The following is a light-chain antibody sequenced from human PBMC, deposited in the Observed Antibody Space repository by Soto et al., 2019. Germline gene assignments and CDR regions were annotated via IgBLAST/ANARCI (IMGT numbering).Light chain of an antibody. J-gene: IGLJ1*01. CDR2: AVN. CDR1: SEDIGAYDH. V-gene: IGLV2-14*01. Sequence: QSVLTQPASVSASPGQSIFISCTGTSEDIGAYDHVSWYQQHPGKAPKLILYAVNDRPSGVSSRFSGSKSGNTASLTISGVQPDDEADYYCSSYRSSDTLEVFGTGTKVTVL. CDR3: SSYRSSDTLEV.